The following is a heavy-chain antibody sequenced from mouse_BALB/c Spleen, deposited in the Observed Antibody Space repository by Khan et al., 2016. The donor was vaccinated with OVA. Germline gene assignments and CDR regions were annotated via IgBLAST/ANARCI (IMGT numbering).Heavy chain of an antibody. CDR3: VRNYDYDEGLTY. V-gene: IGHV2-2*02. Sequence: VQLQESGPGLVQPSQSLSITCTVSGFSLSSYGVHWVRQSPGKGLEWLGVIWSGGVTDYIAAFISRLSISKDNSKSQAFLKMNSLQANDTAIYYCVRNYDYDEGLTYWGQGTLVTVSA. D-gene: IGHD2-4*01. J-gene: IGHJ3*01. CDR1: GFSLSSYG. CDR2: IWSGGVT.